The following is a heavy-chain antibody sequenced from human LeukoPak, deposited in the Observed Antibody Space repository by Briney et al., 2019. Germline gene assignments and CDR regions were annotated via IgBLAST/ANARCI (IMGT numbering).Heavy chain of an antibody. Sequence: GALVKVSXKASGYTFTSYYMHWVRQAPGQGLEWMGIINPSGGSTSYAQKFQGRVTMTRDTSTSTVYMELSSLRSEDTAVYYCARDRVDTSGYYYVGLLVYWGQGTLVTVSS. V-gene: IGHV1-46*01. J-gene: IGHJ4*02. CDR1: GYTFTSYY. D-gene: IGHD3-22*01. CDR2: INPSGGST. CDR3: ARDRVDTSGYYYVGLLVY.